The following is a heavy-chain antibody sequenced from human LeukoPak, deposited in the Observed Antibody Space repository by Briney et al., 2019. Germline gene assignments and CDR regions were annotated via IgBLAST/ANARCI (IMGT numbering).Heavy chain of an antibody. J-gene: IGHJ4*02. CDR2: INHSGST. CDR1: GGSFSGYY. Sequence: SETLSLTCPVYGGSFSGYYWSWIRQPPGKGLEWIGVINHSGSTYYNPSLKSRVTISVDTSKNPYSLQLSSVTAADTAVYYCARVRYDILTGSDHIDYWGQGTLVTVSS. D-gene: IGHD3-9*01. CDR3: ARVRYDILTGSDHIDY. V-gene: IGHV4-34*01.